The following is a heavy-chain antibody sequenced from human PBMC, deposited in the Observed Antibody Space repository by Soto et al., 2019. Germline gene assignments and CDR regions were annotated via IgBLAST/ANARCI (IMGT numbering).Heavy chain of an antibody. V-gene: IGHV3-30*18. CDR1: GFTFSSYG. CDR2: ISCDGSNK. J-gene: IGHJ4*02. CDR3: AKDYGGNSGLDY. D-gene: IGHD4-17*01. Sequence: QVQLVESGGGVVQPGRSLRLSCAASGFTFSSYGMHWVRQAPGKGLEWVAVISCDGSNKYYADSVKGRFTISRDNSKNTLYLQMNSLRAEDTAVYYCAKDYGGNSGLDYWGQGTLVTVSS.